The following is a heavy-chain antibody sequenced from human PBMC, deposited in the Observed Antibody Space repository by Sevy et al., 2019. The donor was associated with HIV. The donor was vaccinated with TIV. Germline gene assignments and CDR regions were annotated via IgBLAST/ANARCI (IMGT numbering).Heavy chain of an antibody. CDR3: TRETTYYDASGPVPGDI. D-gene: IGHD3-16*01. J-gene: IGHJ3*02. CDR1: IFTFNIYG. V-gene: IGHV3-30*02. Sequence: GGSLRLSCAASIFTFNIYGMQWVRQAPGKGLEWVAYMRKDGLTTYYADSVKGRFPISRDSSKNTLYLQMNSLRIEDAALYYCTRETTYYDASGPVPGDIWGQGTMVTVSS. CDR2: MRKDGLTT.